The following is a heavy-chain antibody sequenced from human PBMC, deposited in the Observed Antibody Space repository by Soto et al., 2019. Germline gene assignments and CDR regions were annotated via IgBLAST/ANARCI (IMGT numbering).Heavy chain of an antibody. CDR1: GYTFTSYA. J-gene: IGHJ4*02. CDR3: ARDPEQQLVYYFDY. Sequence: QVQLVQSGAEVKKPGASVKVSCKASGYTFTSYAMHWVRQAPGQRLEWMGWINAGNGNTKYSQKFQGRVTITRDTSASTAYMELSSLRSEDTAVYYGARDPEQQLVYYFDYWGQGTLVTGSS. CDR2: INAGNGNT. V-gene: IGHV1-3*01. D-gene: IGHD6-13*01.